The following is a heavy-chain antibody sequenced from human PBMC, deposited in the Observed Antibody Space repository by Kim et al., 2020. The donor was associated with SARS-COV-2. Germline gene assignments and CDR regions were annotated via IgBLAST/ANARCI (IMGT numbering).Heavy chain of an antibody. D-gene: IGHD3-3*01. J-gene: IGHJ2*01. V-gene: IGHV4-59*01. CDR2: IYYSGST. CDR1: GGSISSYC. CDR3: ARDHREWLQYTANWYFDL. Sequence: SETLSLTCTVSGGSISSYCWSWIRQPPGKGLEWIGYIYYSGSTNYNPSLKSRVTISVDTSKNQFSLKLSSVTAADTAVYYCARDHREWLQYTANWYFDLWGRGTLVTVSS.